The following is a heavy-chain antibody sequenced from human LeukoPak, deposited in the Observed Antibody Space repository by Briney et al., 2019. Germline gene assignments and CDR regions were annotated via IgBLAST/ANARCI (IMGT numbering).Heavy chain of an antibody. V-gene: IGHV3-23*01. D-gene: IGHD3-22*01. CDR1: GFTFSSYA. Sequence: PGGSLRLSCAASGFTFSSYAMSWVRQAPGKGLEWVSAISGSGGSTYYADSVKGRFTISRDNSKNTLYLQMNSLRAEDTAVYYCAKDLHDSSGYYYVPVVGFDYWGQGTLVTVSS. CDR3: AKDLHDSSGYYYVPVVGFDY. CDR2: ISGSGGST. J-gene: IGHJ4*02.